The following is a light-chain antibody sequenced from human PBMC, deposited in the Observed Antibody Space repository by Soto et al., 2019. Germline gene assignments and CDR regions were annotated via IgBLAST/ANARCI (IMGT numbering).Light chain of an antibody. CDR1: QNIGIY. CDR3: QQSYITPRT. CDR2: AAS. J-gene: IGKJ1*01. V-gene: IGKV1-39*01. Sequence: DIQMTQSPSSLSASEGDGFTITCRASQNIGIYLNWYQQKPGKPPKVLIYAASTLQSGVPSRFSGSGSGTDFTLTVSSLQPEDFATYYCQQSYITPRTFGPGTKVDIK.